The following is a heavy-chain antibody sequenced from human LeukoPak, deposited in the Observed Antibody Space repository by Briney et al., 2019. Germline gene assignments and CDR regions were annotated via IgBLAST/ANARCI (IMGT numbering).Heavy chain of an antibody. CDR1: GFTFSDYF. CDR2: ISSGSSAI. J-gene: IGHJ4*02. CDR3: ARDMGFLDS. D-gene: IGHD3-10*01. V-gene: IGHV3-11*01. Sequence: GGSLRLSCAASGFTFSDYFMSWIRQAPGKGPEWVSYISSGSSAIYYADSVKGRFAIPRDNAKNSLYLQMNSLRAEDTAVYYCARDMGFLDSWGRGTLVTVSS.